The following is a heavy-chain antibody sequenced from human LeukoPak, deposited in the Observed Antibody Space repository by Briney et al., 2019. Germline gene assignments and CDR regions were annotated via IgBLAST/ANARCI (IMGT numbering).Heavy chain of an antibody. D-gene: IGHD3-22*01. J-gene: IGHJ4*02. CDR2: ISGSGGST. CDR3: AKAVYYYDSSGYALDY. Sequence: PGGSLRLSCAASGFTFSSYAMSWVRQAPGKGPEWISAISGSGGSTYYADSVKGRFTISRDNSKNTLYLQMNSLRAEDTAVYYCAKAVYYYDSSGYALDYWGQGTLVTVSS. CDR1: GFTFSSYA. V-gene: IGHV3-23*01.